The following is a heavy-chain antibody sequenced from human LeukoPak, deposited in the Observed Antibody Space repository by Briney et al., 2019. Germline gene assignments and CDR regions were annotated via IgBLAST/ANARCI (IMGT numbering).Heavy chain of an antibody. CDR2: ITSSRLTT. V-gene: IGHV3-23*01. D-gene: IGHD4-17*01. J-gene: IGHJ5*02. Sequence: GGSLRLSCAGSGFTFSNFAMTWVRQAPGKGLGWVSSITSSRLTTYYTDSVKGRFTISRDNSKNTMYLQMNSLRAEDTAVYYCSKDPNGDYVGAFDTWGEGVLVTVSS. CDR3: SKDPNGDYVGAFDT. CDR1: GFTFSNFA.